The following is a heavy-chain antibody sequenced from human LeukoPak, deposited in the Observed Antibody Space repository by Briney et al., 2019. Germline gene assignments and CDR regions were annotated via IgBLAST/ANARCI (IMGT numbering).Heavy chain of an antibody. CDR2: IYYSGST. V-gene: IGHV4-39*01. CDR1: GGSISSSSYY. Sequence: LSETLSLTCTVSGGSISSSSYYWGWIRQPPGKGLEWIGSIYYSGSTYYNPSLKSRVTISVDTSKNQFSLKLSSVTAADTAVYYCASYVDTAMTFDYWGQGTLVTVSS. CDR3: ASYVDTAMTFDY. D-gene: IGHD5-18*01. J-gene: IGHJ4*02.